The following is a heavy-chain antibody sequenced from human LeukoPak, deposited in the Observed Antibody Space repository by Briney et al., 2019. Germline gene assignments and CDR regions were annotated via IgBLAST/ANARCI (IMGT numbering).Heavy chain of an antibody. J-gene: IGHJ4*02. D-gene: IGHD3-22*01. V-gene: IGHV3-30*02. CDR2: IRDDGSNK. Sequence: PGGSLRLSCAASGFTFSSYGMHWVRQAPGKGLEWVAFIRDDGSNKYYADSVKGRFTISRDNSKNTLYLQMNSLRAEDTAVYYCARELMYYYDSSGYYYHRRGVDYWGQGTLVTVSS. CDR1: GFTFSSYG. CDR3: ARELMYYYDSSGYYYHRRGVDY.